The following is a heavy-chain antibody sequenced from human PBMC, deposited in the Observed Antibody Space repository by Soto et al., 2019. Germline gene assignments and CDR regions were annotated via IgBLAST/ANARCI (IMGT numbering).Heavy chain of an antibody. V-gene: IGHV3-20*04. D-gene: IGHD3-16*01. J-gene: IGHJ4*02. CDR2: INWNGGST. CDR1: GFTFDDYG. Sequence: PGGSLRLSCAASGFTFDDYGMTWVRQVPGKGLEWVSGINWNGGSTGYADSVKGRFTISRDNAKNFLYLQMNSLRVEDTALYYCARSIWDNPDYWGQGTLVTVSS. CDR3: ARSIWDNPDY.